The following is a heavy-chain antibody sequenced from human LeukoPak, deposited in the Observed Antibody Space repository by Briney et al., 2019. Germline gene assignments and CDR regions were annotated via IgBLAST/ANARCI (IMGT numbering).Heavy chain of an antibody. D-gene: IGHD1-26*01. CDR1: GFTFSTHA. V-gene: IGHV3-23*01. CDR2: ISGVSETT. J-gene: IGHJ3*02. CDR3: AKDVCGNYCSLDM. Sequence: PGGSLRLSCAASGFTFSTHAMSWVRQAPGKGLEWVSGISGVSETTYYADSVRGRFTISRDNSKSTIYPQMNSLRAEDTAVYYCAKDVCGNYCSLDMWGQGTMVTVSS.